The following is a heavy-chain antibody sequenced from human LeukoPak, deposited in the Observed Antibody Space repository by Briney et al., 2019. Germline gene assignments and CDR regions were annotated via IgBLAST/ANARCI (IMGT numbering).Heavy chain of an antibody. CDR2: TYYRSKWNT. CDR3: ARDPDSSYEWGPFDP. J-gene: IGHJ5*02. Sequence: SQTLSLTCAISGDSVSSNSASWNWIRQSPSRGLEWLGRTYYRSKWNTDYAVSVKGRITINPDTSKNQFSLYLNSVTPEDTAVYYCARDPDSSYEWGPFDPWGQGALVTVSS. CDR1: GDSVSSNSAS. V-gene: IGHV6-1*01. D-gene: IGHD1-26*01.